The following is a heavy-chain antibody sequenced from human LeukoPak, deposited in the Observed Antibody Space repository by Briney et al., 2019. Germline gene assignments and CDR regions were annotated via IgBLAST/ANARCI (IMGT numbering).Heavy chain of an antibody. D-gene: IGHD3-10*01. CDR1: GGSISSGGYY. CDR2: IYVSGST. CDR3: ARGLGGYYGSGSYRNVDY. J-gene: IGHJ4*02. Sequence: SETLSLTCTVSGGSISSGGYYWSWIRQHPGKGLEWIGSIYVSGSTYYNPSLKSRVTISVDTSKNQFSLKLTSVTAADTAVYYCARGLGGYYGSGSYRNVDYWGQGTLVTASS. V-gene: IGHV4-31*03.